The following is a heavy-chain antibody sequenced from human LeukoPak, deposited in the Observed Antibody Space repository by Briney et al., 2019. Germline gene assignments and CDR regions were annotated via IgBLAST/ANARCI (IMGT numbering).Heavy chain of an antibody. J-gene: IGHJ4*02. CDR2: IYYSGST. Sequence: SETLSLTCTVSGGSISSSSYYWGWIRQPPGKGLEWIGSIYYSGSTYYNPSLKSRVTISVDTSKNQFSLKLSSVTAADTAVYYCARLMVRGVLPDYWGQGTLVTVSS. CDR1: GGSISSSSYY. D-gene: IGHD3-10*01. CDR3: ARLMVRGVLPDY. V-gene: IGHV4-39*01.